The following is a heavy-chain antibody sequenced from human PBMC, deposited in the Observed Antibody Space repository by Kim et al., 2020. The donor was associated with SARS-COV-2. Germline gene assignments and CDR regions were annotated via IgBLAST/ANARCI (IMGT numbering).Heavy chain of an antibody. CDR1: GGSISSSSYY. CDR3: ASGFDYSNSEDY. D-gene: IGHD4-4*01. V-gene: IGHV4-39*01. CDR2: IYYSGST. J-gene: IGHJ4*02. Sequence: SETLSLTCTVSGGSISSSSYYWGWIRQPPGKGLEWIGSIYYSGSTYYNPSLKSRVTISVDTSKNQFSLKLSSVTAADTAVYYCASGFDYSNSEDYWGQGTLVTVSS.